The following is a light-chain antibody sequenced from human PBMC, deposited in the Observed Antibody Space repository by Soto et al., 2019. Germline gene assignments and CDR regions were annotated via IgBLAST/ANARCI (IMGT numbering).Light chain of an antibody. V-gene: IGKV3-20*01. J-gene: IGKJ1*01. CDR3: QQYGSSPRT. CDR2: GAS. Sequence: IVLTHSPSTLSLSPLLRASLSLRSSQSVRSDYLAWYQHKPGQAPRLHIYGASTRATGIPARFTGSGSGTDFTLTISRLEPEDFAVYYCQQYGSSPRTFGQGTKVDIK. CDR1: QSVRSDY.